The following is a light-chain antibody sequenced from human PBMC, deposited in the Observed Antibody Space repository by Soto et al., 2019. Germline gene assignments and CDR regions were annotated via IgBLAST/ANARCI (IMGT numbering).Light chain of an antibody. CDR1: TGTLTSGHF. V-gene: IGLV7-46*01. Sequence: QAVVTQEPSLTVSPGGTVTLTCGSSTGTLTSGHFPYWFQQKPGQAPRALIFDTSNKHSWTPARFPGSLLGGKAALTLSGAQPEDEADYYCLLYYSGARVFGGGTKLTVL. CDR3: LLYYSGARV. CDR2: DTS. J-gene: IGLJ2*01.